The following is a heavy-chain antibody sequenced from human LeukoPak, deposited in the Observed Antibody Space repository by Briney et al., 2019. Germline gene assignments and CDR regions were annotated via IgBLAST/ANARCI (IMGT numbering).Heavy chain of an antibody. CDR3: ASLGYCSGGSCYFHDY. D-gene: IGHD2-15*01. Sequence: SQTLSLTCTVSGGSISSGDYYWSWIRQPPGKGLEWIGYIYYSGSTYYNPSLKSRVTISVDTSKNQFSLKLSSVTAADTAVYYCASLGYCSGGSCYFHDYWGQGTLVTVSS. CDR1: GGSISSGDYY. CDR2: IYYSGST. J-gene: IGHJ4*02. V-gene: IGHV4-30-4*01.